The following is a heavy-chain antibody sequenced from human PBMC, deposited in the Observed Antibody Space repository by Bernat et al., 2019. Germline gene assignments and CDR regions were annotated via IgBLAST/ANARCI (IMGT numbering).Heavy chain of an antibody. CDR3: ARQLLRYFDWWGGAFDL. V-gene: IGHV4-39*01. CDR2: IYYTEST. D-gene: IGHD3-9*01. Sequence: QLQLQESGPGRVKPSETLSLNCTVSGGSVSSSSYYWGWVRQPPGKGLEWIGSIYYTESTYYNPSLTGRAAISVDTSKNQFSLKLSSVTAADTAVYYCARQLLRYFDWWGGAFDLWGQGTKVTVSS. CDR1: GGSVSSSSYY. J-gene: IGHJ3*01.